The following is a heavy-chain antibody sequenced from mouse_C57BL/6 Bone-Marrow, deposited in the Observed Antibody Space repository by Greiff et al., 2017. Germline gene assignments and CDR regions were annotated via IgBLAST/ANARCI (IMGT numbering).Heavy chain of an antibody. V-gene: IGHV1-81*01. Sequence: VKVVESGAELARPGASVKLSCKASGYTFTSYGISWVKQRTGQGLEWIGEIYPRSGNTYYNEKFKGKATLTADKSSSTAYMELRSLTSEDSAVYFCARFKLRVGFYAMDYWGQGTSVTVSS. D-gene: IGHD1-1*01. CDR1: GYTFTSYG. CDR2: IYPRSGNT. J-gene: IGHJ4*01. CDR3: ARFKLRVGFYAMDY.